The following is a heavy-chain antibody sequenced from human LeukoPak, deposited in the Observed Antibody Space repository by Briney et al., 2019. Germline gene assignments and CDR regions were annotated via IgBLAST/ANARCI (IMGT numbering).Heavy chain of an antibody. CDR2: IYYSGST. D-gene: IGHD3-10*01. Sequence: SETLSLTCTVSGGSMSSYYWSWIRQPPGKGLEWIGYIYYSGSTKYNPSLKSRVTISVDTSENQFSLKLSSVTAADTAVYYCARYVVYGSGKYYFDYWGQGTLVTVSS. CDR1: GGSMSSYY. V-gene: IGHV4-59*08. J-gene: IGHJ4*02. CDR3: ARYVVYGSGKYYFDY.